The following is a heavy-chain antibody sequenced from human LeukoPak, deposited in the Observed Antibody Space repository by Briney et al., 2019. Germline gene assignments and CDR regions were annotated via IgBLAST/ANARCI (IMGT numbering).Heavy chain of an antibody. CDR1: GFSFSSYE. Sequence: SGGSLRLSCAASGFSFSSYEMIWVRQAPGKGLEWLSDISSSGGNIYYADSVKGRFTISRDNAKNSLYLQMNSLRVEDTAVYYCARANTIFGVEPDYYFDYWGQGTLVSVSS. J-gene: IGHJ4*02. CDR3: ARANTIFGVEPDYYFDY. V-gene: IGHV3-48*03. CDR2: ISSSGGNI. D-gene: IGHD3-3*01.